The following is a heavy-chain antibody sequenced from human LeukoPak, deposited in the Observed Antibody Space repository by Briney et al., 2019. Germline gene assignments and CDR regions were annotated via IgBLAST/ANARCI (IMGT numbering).Heavy chain of an antibody. V-gene: IGHV4-61*02. CDR3: ARGPYSYDSSGAFDI. Sequence: SETLSLTCTVSVRSISSSSYYWGWIRQLAGKGLEWSGRISSSGSTNYNPSLKSRVTISVDTSKNQFSLKLSSVTAADTAVYFCARGPYSYDSSGAFDIWGQGTMVTVSS. CDR1: VRSISSSSYY. D-gene: IGHD3-22*01. J-gene: IGHJ3*02. CDR2: ISSSGST.